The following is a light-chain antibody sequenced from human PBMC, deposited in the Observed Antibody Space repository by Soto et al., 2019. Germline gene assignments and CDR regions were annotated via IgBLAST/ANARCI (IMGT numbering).Light chain of an antibody. Sequence: DIQMTQSPSSLSASVGDRVTITCRASQNINNYLNWYQQQPGKAPNLLIYSTSNLQSGVPSSFSGSGSGTEFTLTISRLQPDDFASYYCQQYNSYWTFGQGTKVDIK. V-gene: IGKV1-16*01. CDR3: QQYNSYWT. J-gene: IGKJ1*01. CDR1: QNINNY. CDR2: STS.